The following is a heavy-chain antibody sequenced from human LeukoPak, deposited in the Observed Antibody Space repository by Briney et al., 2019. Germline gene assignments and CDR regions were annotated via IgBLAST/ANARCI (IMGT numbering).Heavy chain of an antibody. V-gene: IGHV4-39*07. Sequence: SETLSLTCTVSGGSISSSSYYWGWIRQPPGKGLEWIGSIYYSGSTYYNPSLKSRVTISVDTSKNQFSLKLSSVTAADTAVYYCARVGVDGSGWYVGYWGQGTLVTVSS. D-gene: IGHD6-19*01. CDR3: ARVGVDGSGWYVGY. CDR2: IYYSGST. J-gene: IGHJ4*02. CDR1: GGSISSSSYY.